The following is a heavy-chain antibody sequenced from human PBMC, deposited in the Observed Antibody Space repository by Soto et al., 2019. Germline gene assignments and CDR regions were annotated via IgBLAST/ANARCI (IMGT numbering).Heavy chain of an antibody. CDR3: ARGMTTVTTFDY. V-gene: IGHV4-30-2*01. CDR2: IYHSGST. D-gene: IGHD4-17*01. CDR1: DGSISSGGYY. Sequence: SETLSLTCTVSDGSISSGGYYWSWIRQPPGKGLEWIGYIYHSGSTYYNPSLKSRVTISVDRSKNQFSLKLSSVTAADTAVYYCARGMTTVTTFDYWGQGTLVTVSS. J-gene: IGHJ4*02.